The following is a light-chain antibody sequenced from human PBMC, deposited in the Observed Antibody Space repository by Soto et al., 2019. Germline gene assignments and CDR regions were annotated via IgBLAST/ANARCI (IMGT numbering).Light chain of an antibody. J-gene: IGLJ1*01. CDR2: GNS. V-gene: IGLV1-40*01. Sequence: QSVLTQPPSVSGAPGQRVTISCTGSSSNIGAGYDVHWYQQLPGTAPKLLIYGNSNRPSGVPDRFSGSKSGTSASLAITGLQAEDEADYYCQSYDSSLSGYVFGPGIKLTVL. CDR1: SSNIGAGYD. CDR3: QSYDSSLSGYV.